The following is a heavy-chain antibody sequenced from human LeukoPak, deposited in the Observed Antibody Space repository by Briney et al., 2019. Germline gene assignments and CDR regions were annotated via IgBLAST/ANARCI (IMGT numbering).Heavy chain of an antibody. Sequence: ASVKVSCKASVYIFTSYGISWVRQAPGQGLEWMGWISAYNGNTHYAQKLHRRVTMTTDTSTSTDYMELRSLRPDDTAVYYCARDFYYDSSGYYSRRKFDYWGQGTLVTVSS. CDR3: ARDFYYDSSGYYSRRKFDY. J-gene: IGHJ4*02. CDR1: VYIFTSYG. D-gene: IGHD3-22*01. V-gene: IGHV1-18*01. CDR2: ISAYNGNT.